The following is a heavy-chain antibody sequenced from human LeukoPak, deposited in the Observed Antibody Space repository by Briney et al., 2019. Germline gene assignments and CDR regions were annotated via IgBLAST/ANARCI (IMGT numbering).Heavy chain of an antibody. CDR3: ARFPLAYYYDSSGDSSPLDY. V-gene: IGHV3-30*03. Sequence: GGSLRLSCAASGFTFSSYSIHWVRQAPGKGLEWVAVISYDGSNKYYADSVKGRFTISRDNSKNTLYLQMNSLRAEDTAVYYCARFPLAYYYDSSGDSSPLDYWGQGTLVTVSS. CDR1: GFTFSSYS. J-gene: IGHJ4*02. D-gene: IGHD3-22*01. CDR2: ISYDGSNK.